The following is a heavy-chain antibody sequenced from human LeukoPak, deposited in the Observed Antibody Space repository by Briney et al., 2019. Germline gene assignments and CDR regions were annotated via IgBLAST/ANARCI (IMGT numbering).Heavy chain of an antibody. D-gene: IGHD4-17*01. V-gene: IGHV4-34*01. CDR2: INHSGST. J-gene: IGHJ4*02. Sequence: SETLSLTCAVYGGSFSGYYWSWIRQPPGKGLEWNGEINHSGSTNYNPSLKSRVTISVDTSKNQFSLKLSSVTAADTAVYYCARDNYGDPRYYFDYRGQGALVTVSS. CDR1: GGSFSGYY. CDR3: ARDNYGDPRYYFDY.